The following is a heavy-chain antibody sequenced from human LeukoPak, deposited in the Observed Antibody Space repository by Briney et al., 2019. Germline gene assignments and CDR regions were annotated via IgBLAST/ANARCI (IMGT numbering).Heavy chain of an antibody. CDR3: ARGGTIMITFMDY. J-gene: IGHJ4*02. CDR1: GYTFTSFG. CDR2: FRAYNVNT. V-gene: IGHV1-18*01. D-gene: IGHD3-16*01. Sequence: GASVKLSCKASGYTFTSFGISWVRQAPGQGLEWMGGFRAYNVNTNSTQKRQSRDTMTTDTSTSTAYMELRSLRSDDTAVYFCARGGTIMITFMDYWGQGTLVTVSS.